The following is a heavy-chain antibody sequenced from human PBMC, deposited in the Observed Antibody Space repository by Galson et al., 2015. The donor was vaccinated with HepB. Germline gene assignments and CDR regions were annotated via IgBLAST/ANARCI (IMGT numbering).Heavy chain of an antibody. D-gene: IGHD1-26*01. CDR3: ARVRRSGSYLGYFDY. Sequence: SVKVSCKASGYTFTGYYMHWVRQAPGQGLEWMGWINPNSGGTNYAQKFQGWVTMTRDTSISTAYMELSRLRSDDTAVYYCARVRRSGSYLGYFDYWGQGTPVTVSS. CDR2: INPNSGGT. V-gene: IGHV1-2*04. CDR1: GYTFTGYY. J-gene: IGHJ4*02.